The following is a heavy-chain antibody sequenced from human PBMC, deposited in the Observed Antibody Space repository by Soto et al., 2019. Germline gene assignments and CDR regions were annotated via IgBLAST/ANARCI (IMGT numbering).Heavy chain of an antibody. CDR2: IYPGDSDT. J-gene: IGHJ6*02. D-gene: IGHD6-13*01. CDR1: GYSFTSYW. Sequence: PGESLKISCKGSGYSFTSYWINWVRQMPGKGLEWMGIIYPGDSDTRYSPSVQGQVTISADKSIDTAYLQWRSLKASDTAVYYCARHHGSPGSYFGLDVWGQGTTVTVSS. CDR3: ARHHGSPGSYFGLDV. V-gene: IGHV5-51*01.